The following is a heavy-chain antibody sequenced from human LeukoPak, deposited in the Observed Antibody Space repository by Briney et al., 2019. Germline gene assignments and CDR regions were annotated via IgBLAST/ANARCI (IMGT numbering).Heavy chain of an antibody. Sequence: SVKVSCKASGGTFSSYTISWVRQAPGQGLEWMGRIIPILRIANYAQKFQGRVTITADKSTSTAYMELSSLRSEDTAVYYCASSPAVLTGYYSPFDYWGQGTLVTVSS. J-gene: IGHJ4*02. D-gene: IGHD3-9*01. CDR1: GGTFSSYT. CDR2: IIPILRIA. V-gene: IGHV1-69*02. CDR3: ASSPAVLTGYYSPFDY.